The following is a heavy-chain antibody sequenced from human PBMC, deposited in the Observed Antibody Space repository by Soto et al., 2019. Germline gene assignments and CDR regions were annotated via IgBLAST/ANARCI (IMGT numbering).Heavy chain of an antibody. J-gene: IGHJ4*02. D-gene: IGHD3-22*01. Sequence: PGGSLRLSCAASGFTFSSYAMSWVRQAPGKGLEWVSSISHSGYNTYYADSVKGRFTISRDNSKNTLYLQMNSLRAEDTAVYYCAPPETWDRSMSNWGQGTLVTVSS. CDR1: GFTFSSYA. V-gene: IGHV3-23*01. CDR2: ISHSGYNT. CDR3: APPETWDRSMSN.